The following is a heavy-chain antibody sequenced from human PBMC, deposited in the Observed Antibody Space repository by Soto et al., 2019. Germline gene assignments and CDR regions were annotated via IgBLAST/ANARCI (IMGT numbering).Heavy chain of an antibody. Sequence: ASVKVSCKASRYAFTSYALHWARQAPGQRLEWMGWINAGNDNTKYSQKFQGRVTITRDTSVSTVYMELSSLSSEDTAVYYCARVGHYYYGMDVWGQGTTVTV. J-gene: IGHJ6*02. CDR3: ARVGHYYYGMDV. D-gene: IGHD3-10*01. V-gene: IGHV1-3*01. CDR1: RYAFTSYA. CDR2: INAGNDNT.